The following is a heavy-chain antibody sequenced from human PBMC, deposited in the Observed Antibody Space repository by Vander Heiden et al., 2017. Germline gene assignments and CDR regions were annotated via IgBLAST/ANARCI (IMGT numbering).Heavy chain of an antibody. D-gene: IGHD3-22*01. CDR1: GFTFSNYT. J-gene: IGHJ4*02. CDR3: ARESKGSGYRG. Sequence: VQLVVAGGGVVPPGRSLSLLCATSGFTFSNYTLHWVSQAQGKGLEWVAVLSDDGSNEAYVDSVKCRFTISRDNSKSTVFLQMNSLRVEDTAVYYCARESKGSGYRGWGQGTLVTVSS. V-gene: IGHV3-30-3*01. CDR2: LSDDGSNE.